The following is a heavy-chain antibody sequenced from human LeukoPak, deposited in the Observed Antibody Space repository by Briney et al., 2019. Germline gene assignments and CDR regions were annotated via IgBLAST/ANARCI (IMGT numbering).Heavy chain of an antibody. CDR1: GFTFSSYA. D-gene: IGHD5-18*01. Sequence: GGSLRLSCAASGFTFSSYAMSWVRQAPGKGLEWVSAISGSGGSTYYADSVKGRFTISRDNSKNTLYLQMNSLRAEDTAVYYCAKDPGYSYGYGFDYWAREPWSPSPQ. CDR3: AKDPGYSYGYGFDY. CDR2: ISGSGGST. V-gene: IGHV3-23*01. J-gene: IGHJ4*02.